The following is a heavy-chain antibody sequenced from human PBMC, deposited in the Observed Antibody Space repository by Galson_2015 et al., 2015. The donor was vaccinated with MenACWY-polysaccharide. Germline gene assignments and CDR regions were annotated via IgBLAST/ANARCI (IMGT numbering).Heavy chain of an antibody. D-gene: IGHD4/OR15-4a*01. CDR2: LNVGNGIA. V-gene: IGHV1-3*01. J-gene: IGHJ6*03. CDR1: GYIFTRYT. CDR3: AKGSYRANAVLSYYYYYMDA. Sequence: SVKVSCKASGYIFTRYTIHWMRQAPGQSLEWMGWLNVGNGIAKYLQKFEGRVTITRDTSASTAYMGLSGQRSEDTAVYYCAKGSYRANAVLSYYYYYMDAWGKGTTVTVSS.